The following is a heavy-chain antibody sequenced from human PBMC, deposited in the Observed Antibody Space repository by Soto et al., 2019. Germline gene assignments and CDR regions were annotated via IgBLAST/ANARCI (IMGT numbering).Heavy chain of an antibody. CDR3: AKEGLERPDGYYYGMDV. J-gene: IGHJ6*02. CDR1: GFTFSSYG. V-gene: IGHV3-30*18. D-gene: IGHD1-1*01. Sequence: GGSLRLSCAASGFTFSSYGMHWVRPAPGKGLEWVAVISYDGSNKYYADSVKGRFTISRDNSKNTLYLQMNSLRAEDTAVYYCAKEGLERPDGYYYGMDVWGQGTTVTVSS. CDR2: ISYDGSNK.